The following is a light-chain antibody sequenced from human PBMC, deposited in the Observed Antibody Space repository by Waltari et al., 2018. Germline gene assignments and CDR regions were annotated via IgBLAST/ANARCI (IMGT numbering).Light chain of an antibody. J-gene: IGKJ2*01. CDR3: QQRYSTQRP. Sequence: IQLTRSPSSVSASGGDRASVTCRASQCISNYLIWYKQKPGKAPKLLLYAVASLQSGVPSRFSGRGSRTDFTLNISSLEPEDLATYYCQQRYSTQRPFGQGTKVEIK. CDR2: AVA. V-gene: IGKV1-39*01. CDR1: QCISNY.